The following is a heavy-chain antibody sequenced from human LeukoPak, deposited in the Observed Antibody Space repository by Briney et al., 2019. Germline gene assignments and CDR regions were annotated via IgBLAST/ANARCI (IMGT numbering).Heavy chain of an antibody. V-gene: IGHV1-18*01. D-gene: IGHD3-9*01. CDR2: IYIYNGNT. CDR1: GYTFSTCG. CDR3: ARDYGILTGFYAY. J-gene: IGHJ4*02. Sequence: ASVKVSCKASGYTFSTCGISWVRQAPGQGLEWMGWIYIYNGNTNYAQKLQGRVTMTTDTSTSTAYMELRSLGSDDTAVYYCARDYGILTGFYAYWGQGTLVTVSS.